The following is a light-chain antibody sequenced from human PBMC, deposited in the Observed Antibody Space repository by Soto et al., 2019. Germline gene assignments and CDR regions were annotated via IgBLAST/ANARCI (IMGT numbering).Light chain of an antibody. CDR3: QAYDYSLSASV. CDR1: SSNLGAGYD. CDR2: GNR. Sequence: QSVLTQPPSVSGTPGQRVTISCTGNSSNLGAGYDVHWYQQVPGTTPKLLIFGNRNRPSGVPARFSGAKSGTSASLAITGLEVEDEVDYYCQAYDYSLSASVFGGGTKLTVL. V-gene: IGLV1-40*01. J-gene: IGLJ3*02.